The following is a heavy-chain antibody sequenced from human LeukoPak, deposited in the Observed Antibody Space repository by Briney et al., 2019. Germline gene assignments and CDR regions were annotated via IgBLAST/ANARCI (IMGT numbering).Heavy chain of an antibody. D-gene: IGHD5-12*01. CDR3: ERQPSGGYSGIDY. J-gene: IGHJ4*02. CDR1: GYRFTIYW. Sequence: GESLKISCKASGYRFTIYWRGWVGHPHGKGLEWMGIIYPGDSDTRYSPSFQGQVTISADKSISTAYLQWSSLKASGTAMYYCERQPSGGYSGIDYWGQGTLVTVSS. CDR2: IYPGDSDT. V-gene: IGHV5-51*01.